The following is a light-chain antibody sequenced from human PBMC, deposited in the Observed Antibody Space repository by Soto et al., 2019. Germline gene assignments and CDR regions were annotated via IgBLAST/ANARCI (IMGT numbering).Light chain of an antibody. CDR2: GNS. V-gene: IGLV1-40*01. CDR3: QSYDSTLSVSV. J-gene: IGLJ1*01. CDR1: SSNIGAGYD. Sequence: QSVLTQPPSVSGASGQRVTISCTGSSSNIGAGYDVHWYQQLPGTAPKLLIYGNSNRPSGVPDRFSGSKSGTSASLAITGLQAEDEADYYCQSYDSTLSVSVFGTGTKVTVL.